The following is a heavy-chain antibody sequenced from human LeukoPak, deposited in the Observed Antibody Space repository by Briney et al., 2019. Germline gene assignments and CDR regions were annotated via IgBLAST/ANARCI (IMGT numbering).Heavy chain of an antibody. CDR1: GLTFSDHY. Sequence: PGGSLRLSCAASGLTFSDHYMDWVRQAPGKGLQWVGRSRNKGNSYTTEYAASVKGRFTISRDDSKKSMYLQMNSLKTEDTAVYYCARDSGHWGQGTLVTVSS. CDR3: ARDSGH. J-gene: IGHJ1*01. CDR2: SRNKGNSYTT. D-gene: IGHD3-10*01. V-gene: IGHV3-72*01.